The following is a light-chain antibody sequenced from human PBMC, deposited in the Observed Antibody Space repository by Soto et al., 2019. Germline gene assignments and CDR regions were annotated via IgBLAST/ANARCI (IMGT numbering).Light chain of an antibody. CDR3: GTWDNSLSAV. CDR2: DNV. V-gene: IGLV1-51*01. J-gene: IGLJ2*01. Sequence: QSALTQPPSVSAAPGQKVTISCSGSSSNIGSNYVSWYQQLPGTAPKLLIYDNVKRPSGIPDRFSGSQSGTSATLGITGLQTGDEADYYCGTWDNSLSAVFGGGTKVTVL. CDR1: SSNIGSNY.